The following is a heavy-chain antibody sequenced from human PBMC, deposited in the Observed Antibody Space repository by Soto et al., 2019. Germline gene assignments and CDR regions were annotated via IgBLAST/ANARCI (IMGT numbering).Heavy chain of an antibody. CDR1: GGTFSSYA. CDR2: IIPIFGTA. Sequence: QVQLVQSGAEVKKPGSSVKVSCKASGGTFSSYAISWVRQAPGQGLVWMGGIIPIFGTANYAQEFQGRVTITADESTSTAYMELSSLRSEDTAMYYCARAGFSGTYYYYYGMDVWGQGTTVTVSS. D-gene: IGHD5-12*01. V-gene: IGHV1-69*01. CDR3: ARAGFSGTYYYYYGMDV. J-gene: IGHJ6*02.